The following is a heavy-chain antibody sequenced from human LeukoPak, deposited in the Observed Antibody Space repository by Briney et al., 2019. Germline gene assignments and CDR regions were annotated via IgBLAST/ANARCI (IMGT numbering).Heavy chain of an antibody. D-gene: IGHD5-18*01. CDR3: AREGDKAVITYAY. Sequence: GGSLRLSCAASGFTFSGFWMNWLRQAPGKGLEWVANIKQDGSEKYYVDSVKGRFTISRGNAKNSLFLQMNSLRAEDTAVYYCAREGDKAVITYAYWGQGTLVTVSS. V-gene: IGHV3-7*01. CDR1: GFTFSGFW. CDR2: IKQDGSEK. J-gene: IGHJ4*02.